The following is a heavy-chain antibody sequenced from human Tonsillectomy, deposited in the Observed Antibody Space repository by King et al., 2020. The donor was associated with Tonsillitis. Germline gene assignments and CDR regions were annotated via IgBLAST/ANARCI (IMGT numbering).Heavy chain of an antibody. D-gene: IGHD5-24*01. CDR3: AGDRDGYSLFDN. CDR1: GCTFSSYA. J-gene: IGHJ4*02. V-gene: IGHV1-69*09. CDR2: IIPILDIA. Sequence: QLVQSGAEVKKPGSSVKVSCKASGCTFSSYAINWVRQAPGQGLEWMGRIIPILDIANYAQRFQGRITITADKSTSTASMELSSLISEDTAVYYCAGDRDGYSLFDNWGQGTLVTVSS.